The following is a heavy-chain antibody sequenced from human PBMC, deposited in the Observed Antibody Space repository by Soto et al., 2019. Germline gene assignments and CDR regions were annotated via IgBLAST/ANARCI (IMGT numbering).Heavy chain of an antibody. D-gene: IGHD2-15*01. J-gene: IGHJ5*02. Sequence: GTLRLTCRVSGGSLTCYHWSWFRHLPGPPLEWIASTSYTGNTNFDPSHQSRVTISIDNAKNQLSLKMTSLTATDPAAYYCARDMHAGFTHSFDPWGQGTLVT. CDR2: TSYTGNT. CDR3: ARDMHAGFTHSFDP. V-gene: IGHV4-59*01. CDR1: GGSLTCYH.